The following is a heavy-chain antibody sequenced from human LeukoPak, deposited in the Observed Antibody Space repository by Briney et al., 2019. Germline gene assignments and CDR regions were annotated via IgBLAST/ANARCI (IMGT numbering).Heavy chain of an antibody. D-gene: IGHD6-13*01. CDR3: ARLDRGSSWFHDWFDP. J-gene: IGHJ5*02. CDR2: IYPGDSDT. V-gene: IGHV5-51*01. Sequence: GESLKISCKGSGYSFNTYWIGWVRQMPGKGLEWMGIIYPGDSDTRYSPSFQGQVTISADKSISTAYLQWSSLEASDTAMYYCARLDRGSSWFHDWFDPWGQGTLVTVSS. CDR1: GYSFNTYW.